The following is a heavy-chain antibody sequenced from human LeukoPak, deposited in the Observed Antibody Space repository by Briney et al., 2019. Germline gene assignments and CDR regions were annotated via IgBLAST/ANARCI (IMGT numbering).Heavy chain of an antibody. V-gene: IGHV3-30*18. CDR2: ISYDGSNK. CDR1: GFTFSSYG. J-gene: IGHJ3*01. CDR3: AKDVSVVTAKNAFDV. D-gene: IGHD2-21*02. Sequence: PGGSLRLSCAASGFTFSSYGMHWVRQAPGKGLEWVAVISYDGSNKYYADSVKGRFTLSRDNAKSFLYLQMNSLRAEDTALYYCAKDVSVVTAKNAFDVWGQGTMVTVSS.